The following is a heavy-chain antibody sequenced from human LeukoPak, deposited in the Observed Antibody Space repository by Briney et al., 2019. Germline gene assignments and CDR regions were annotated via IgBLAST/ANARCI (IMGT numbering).Heavy chain of an antibody. J-gene: IGHJ4*02. Sequence: GGSLRLSCAASGFSFNEYYMSWIRQAPGKGLEWVSYISSSGSTIYYADSVKGRFTISRDNANNSLYLHMNSLRAEDTAVYYCARETYYYDTTYYYIKYFDSWGQGTLVTVSS. CDR2: ISSSGSTI. CDR1: GFSFNEYY. CDR3: ARETYYYDTTYYYIKYFDS. V-gene: IGHV3-11*01. D-gene: IGHD3-22*01.